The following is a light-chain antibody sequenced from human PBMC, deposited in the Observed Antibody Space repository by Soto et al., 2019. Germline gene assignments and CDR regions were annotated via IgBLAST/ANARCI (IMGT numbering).Light chain of an antibody. V-gene: IGKV3-20*01. CDR1: QSVRNSY. CDR3: QQYGSSPYI. J-gene: IGKJ2*01. Sequence: EIVLTQSPGTLSLSPGERATLSCRASQSVRNSYLAWYQQKPGQAPRLLIYGASGRATGIPDRFSGSGSGTDFTLTISRLEPEDFSVYYCQQYGSSPYIFGQGTKLEI. CDR2: GAS.